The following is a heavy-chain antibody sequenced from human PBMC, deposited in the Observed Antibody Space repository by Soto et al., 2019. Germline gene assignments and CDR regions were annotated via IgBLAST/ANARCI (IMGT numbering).Heavy chain of an antibody. CDR2: IFSNDDK. J-gene: IGHJ4*02. CDR3: ARIFRASYFVD. V-gene: IGHV2-26*01. Sequence: QVTLKESGPVLVKPTGTLTLTCTVSGVSLNDATMGVSWIRQPPGKALEWLANIFSNDDKSYTTSLKSRLTISKDTSESQVVLTMTNVDPVDTATYYCARIFRASYFVDWGQGTLVTVSS. D-gene: IGHD1-26*01. CDR1: GVSLNDATMG.